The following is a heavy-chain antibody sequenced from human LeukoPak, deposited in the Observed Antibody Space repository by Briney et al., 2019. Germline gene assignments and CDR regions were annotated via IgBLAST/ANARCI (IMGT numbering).Heavy chain of an antibody. CDR3: AKGGSSWSRWDY. CDR1: GFTFSSFA. V-gene: IGHV3-23*01. CDR2: ISSSGSGT. Sequence: GGSLRLSCAASGFTFSSFAMSWVRQAAGKGLEWVSTISSSGSGTYYADSVKGRFTISRDNSNNALYLQMNSPRAEDTAVYFCAKGGSSWSRWDYWGQGTLVTVSS. D-gene: IGHD6-13*01. J-gene: IGHJ4*02.